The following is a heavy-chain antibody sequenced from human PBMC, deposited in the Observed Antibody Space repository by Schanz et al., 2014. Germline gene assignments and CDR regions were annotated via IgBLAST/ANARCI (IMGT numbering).Heavy chain of an antibody. CDR3: AKSPRGHQLVVDS. CDR2: ISGGGDAA. V-gene: IGHV3-23*01. D-gene: IGHD3-10*01. J-gene: IGHJ4*02. Sequence: EVQLLESGGGLVQPGGSLRLSCAASGFTFSTCSMTWVRQAAGKELEWVATISGGGDAAYYADSVKGRFTISRDNSMDTLYLQMNSLRAEDTAVYYCAKSPRGHQLVVDSWGRGSLVTVSS. CDR1: GFTFSTCS.